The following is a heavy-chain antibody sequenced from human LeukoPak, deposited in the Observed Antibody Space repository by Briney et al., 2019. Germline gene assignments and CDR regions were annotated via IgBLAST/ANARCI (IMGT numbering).Heavy chain of an antibody. J-gene: IGHJ4*02. V-gene: IGHV1-46*01. CDR1: GYTFTSYY. D-gene: IGHD3-22*01. CDR3: ARDAFRSSGYKGPIGY. Sequence: GASVKVSCKASGYTFTSYYMHWVRQAPGQGLERMGIINPSGGSTSYAQKFQGRVTMTRDTSTSTVYMELSSLRSEDTAVYYCARDAFRSSGYKGPIGYWGQGTLVTVSS. CDR2: INPSGGST.